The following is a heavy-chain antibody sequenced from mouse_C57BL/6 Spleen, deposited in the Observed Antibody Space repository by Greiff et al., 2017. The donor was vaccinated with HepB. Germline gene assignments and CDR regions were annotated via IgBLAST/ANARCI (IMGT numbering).Heavy chain of an antibody. J-gene: IGHJ3*01. Sequence: QVQLQQPGAELVKPGASVKLSCKASGYTFTSYWMHWVKQRPGQGLEWIGMIHPNSGSTNYNEKFKSKVTLTVDKSSSTAYMQLSSLTSEDSAVYYCAREGDYYGSSWFAYWGQGTLVTVSA. CDR3: AREGDYYGSSWFAY. D-gene: IGHD1-1*01. V-gene: IGHV1-64*01. CDR1: GYTFTSYW. CDR2: IHPNSGST.